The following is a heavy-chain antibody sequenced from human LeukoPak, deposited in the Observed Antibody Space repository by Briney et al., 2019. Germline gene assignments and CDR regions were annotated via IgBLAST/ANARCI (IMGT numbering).Heavy chain of an antibody. CDR3: ARDWHQYYFDY. CDR2: ISYHGSST. J-gene: IGHJ4*02. CDR1: GFTFGTYA. V-gene: IGHV3-64D*09. Sequence: PGGSLRLSCSASGFTFGTYAMHWVRQAPGKGLEYVSAISYHGSSTYYADSVKGRFTISRDNSKNALYLQMSSLRPEDTALYYCARDWHQYYFDYWGQGTLVTVSS.